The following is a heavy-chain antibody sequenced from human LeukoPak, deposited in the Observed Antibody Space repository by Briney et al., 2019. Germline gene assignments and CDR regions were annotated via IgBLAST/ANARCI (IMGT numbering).Heavy chain of an antibody. V-gene: IGHV1-46*03. CDR2: INPSGGST. CDR3: ARSITMVRGVIPRLFGY. Sequence: ASVKVSCKASGYTFTSYYMHWVRQAPGQGLEWMGIINPSGGSTSYAQKFQGRVTMTRDTSTSTVYMELSSLRSEDTAVYYCARSITMVRGVIPRLFGYWGQGTLVTVSS. J-gene: IGHJ4*02. CDR1: GYTFTSYY. D-gene: IGHD3-10*01.